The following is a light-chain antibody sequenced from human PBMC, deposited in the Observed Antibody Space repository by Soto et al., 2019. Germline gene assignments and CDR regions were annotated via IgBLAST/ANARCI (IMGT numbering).Light chain of an antibody. CDR1: QNVSSW. CDR3: PHRRKWPSNT. V-gene: IGKV3-11*01. CDR2: DAS. J-gene: IGKJ2*01. Sequence: EMVLTQSPATLSLSPGERATLSCRASQNVSSWLAWYHQKPGHAPKLLSYDASNISTGLPPRFSGSGCGTAFTPTISSLVQKDFSVSYCPHRRKWPSNTFGQGTTLEIK.